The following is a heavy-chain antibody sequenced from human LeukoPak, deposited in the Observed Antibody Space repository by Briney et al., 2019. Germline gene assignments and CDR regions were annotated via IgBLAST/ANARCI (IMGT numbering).Heavy chain of an antibody. CDR1: GFSFSSYA. D-gene: IGHD7-27*01. J-gene: IGHJ4*02. Sequence: GGSLRLSCAASGFSFSSYAVNWVRQAPGGGLEWVSGISDGGSRTYYADSVMGRFTISRDDSKNTLYLQMNSLRAEDTAVYYCAKVQLGIGVDYWGQGTLVTVSS. CDR2: ISDGGSRT. CDR3: AKVQLGIGVDY. V-gene: IGHV3-23*01.